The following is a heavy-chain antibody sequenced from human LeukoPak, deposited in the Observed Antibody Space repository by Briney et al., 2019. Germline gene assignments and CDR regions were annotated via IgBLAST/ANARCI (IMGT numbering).Heavy chain of an antibody. Sequence: ASVKVSCKASGYTFTGYYMHWVRQAPGQGLEWMGRINPNSGGTNYAQKLQGRVTMTTDTSTSTAYMELRSLRSDDTAVYYCARVDYDILTGYYKGYYYYYMDVWGKGTTVTVSS. CDR1: GYTFTGYY. D-gene: IGHD3-9*01. CDR3: ARVDYDILTGYYKGYYYYYMDV. J-gene: IGHJ6*03. CDR2: INPNSGGT. V-gene: IGHV1-2*06.